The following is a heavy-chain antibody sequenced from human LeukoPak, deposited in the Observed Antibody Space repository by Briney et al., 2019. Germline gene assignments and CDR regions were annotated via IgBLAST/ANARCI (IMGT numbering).Heavy chain of an antibody. CDR1: GFTFSSYW. Sequence: GGSLRLSCAASGFTFSSYWMSWVRQAPGKGLEWVANIKEDGSEKYYVDSVKGRFTISRDNSKNTLYLQMNSLRAEDTAVYYCAGRSNRIAERRFDYWGQGTLVTVSS. CDR3: AGRSNRIAERRFDY. CDR2: IKEDGSEK. V-gene: IGHV3-7*01. D-gene: IGHD6-13*01. J-gene: IGHJ4*02.